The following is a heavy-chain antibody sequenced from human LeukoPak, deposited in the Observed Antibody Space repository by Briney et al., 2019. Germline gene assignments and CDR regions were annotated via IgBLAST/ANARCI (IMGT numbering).Heavy chain of an antibody. J-gene: IGHJ4*02. Sequence: SVKGRFTISRDNGKNSLYLQMNSLRAEDTAVYYCARVECISTSCYAHFDYWGQGTLVTVSS. CDR3: ARVECISTSCYAHFDY. D-gene: IGHD2-2*01. V-gene: IGHV3-48*01.